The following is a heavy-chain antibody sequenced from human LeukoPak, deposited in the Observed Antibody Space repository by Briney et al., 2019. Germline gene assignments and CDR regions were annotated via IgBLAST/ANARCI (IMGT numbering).Heavy chain of an antibody. D-gene: IGHD6-6*01. Sequence: GGSLRLSCAASGFTFSSYAMNWVRQAPGKGLEWVSAISSSDGTTFYADSVKGRFTISRDNSKNTLYLQMNSLRAEDTAVYYCAKAGSLDIAARQNYWGQGTLVTVSS. J-gene: IGHJ4*02. CDR3: AKAGSLDIAARQNY. CDR2: ISSSDGTT. CDR1: GFTFSSYA. V-gene: IGHV3-23*01.